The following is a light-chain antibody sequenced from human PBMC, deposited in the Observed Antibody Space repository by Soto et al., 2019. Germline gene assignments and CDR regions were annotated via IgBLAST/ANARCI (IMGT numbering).Light chain of an antibody. Sequence: DIQMTQSPSSLSSSVGDIVTITCRASQDLDRWLAWYQQKPGEAPKVLIYAASNLRSGVPSRFSGSGSGAEFSLTIRSLEPEDSAVYYCQQRNIWPPVNCGKGKRLEIK. CDR1: QDLDRW. CDR3: QQRNIWPPVN. J-gene: IGKJ5*01. CDR2: AAS. V-gene: IGKV1-12*01.